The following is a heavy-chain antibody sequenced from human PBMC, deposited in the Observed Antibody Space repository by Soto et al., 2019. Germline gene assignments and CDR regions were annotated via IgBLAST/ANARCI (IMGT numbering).Heavy chain of an antibody. D-gene: IGHD1-26*01. CDR1: GFTFSSYA. Sequence: QVQLVESGGGVVQPGRSLRLSCAASGFTFSSYAMHWVRQAPGKGLEWVAVISYDGSNKYYADSVKGRFTISRDNSKNTLYLQMNSMRDEEKDVYYCARGEQGWEPPNDYWGQGPLVTVSS. CDR3: ARGEQGWEPPNDY. J-gene: IGHJ4*02. CDR2: ISYDGSNK. V-gene: IGHV3-30-3*01.